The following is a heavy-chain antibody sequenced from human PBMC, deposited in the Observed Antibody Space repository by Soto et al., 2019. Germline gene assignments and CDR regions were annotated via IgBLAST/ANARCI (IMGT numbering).Heavy chain of an antibody. D-gene: IGHD4-17*01. J-gene: IGHJ2*01. V-gene: IGHV1-69*02. CDR1: GGTFSSYT. Sequence: ASVKVSCKASGGTFSSYTISWVRQAPGQGLEWMGRIIPILGIANYAQKFQGRVTITADKSTSTAYMELSSLRSEDTAVYYCASYGDYGRYFDLWGRGTLVTVSS. CDR2: IIPILGIA. CDR3: ASYGDYGRYFDL.